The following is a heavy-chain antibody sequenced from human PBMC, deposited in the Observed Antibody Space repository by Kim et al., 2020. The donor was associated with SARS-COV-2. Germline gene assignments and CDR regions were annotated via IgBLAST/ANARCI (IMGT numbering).Heavy chain of an antibody. Sequence: SVKVSCKASGCTFSSYAISWVRQAPGQGLEWMGGIIPIFGTANYAQKFQGRVTITTDESTSTAYMELSSLRSEDTAVYYCARVGYGSVSYFDYPLGYYYYFGMDLWGQGTAVSVS. J-gene: IGHJ6*02. D-gene: IGHD3-10*01. V-gene: IGHV1-69*05. CDR2: IIPIFGTA. CDR3: ARVGYGSVSYFDYPLGYYYYFGMDL. CDR1: GCTFSSYA.